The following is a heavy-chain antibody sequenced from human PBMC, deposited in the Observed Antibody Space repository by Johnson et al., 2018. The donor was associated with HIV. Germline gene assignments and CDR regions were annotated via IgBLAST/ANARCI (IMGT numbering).Heavy chain of an antibody. CDR2: ISYDGSNK. CDR1: GFTFSSYG. D-gene: IGHD1-1*01. CDR3: AKDLRTTGAFDI. V-gene: IGHV3-30*18. Sequence: QVQLVESGGGVVQPGRSLRLSCAASGFTFSSYGMHWVRQAPGKGLEWVAVISYDGSNKYYADSVKGRFTISRDNSKNTLYLQMNSLRAEDKAVYYCAKDLRTTGAFDIWGQGTMVTVSS. J-gene: IGHJ3*02.